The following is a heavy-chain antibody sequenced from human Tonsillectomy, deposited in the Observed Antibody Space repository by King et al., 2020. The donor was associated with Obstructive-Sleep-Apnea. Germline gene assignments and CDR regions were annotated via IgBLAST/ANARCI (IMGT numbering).Heavy chain of an antibody. CDR3: ARPNYGITGSHYFVD. D-gene: IGHD1-20*01. J-gene: IGHJ4*02. CDR2: ILPGDSET. V-gene: IGHV5-51*01. CDR1: GYSFVDYW. Sequence: VQLVESGPEVRKPGESLRISCKTSGYSFVDYWIGWVRQIPGKGLESMGIILPGDSETKYSPSFQGRVTISADKSSATAYLQFNSLKASDTAIYHCARPNYGITGSHYFVDWGRGTLVTVSS.